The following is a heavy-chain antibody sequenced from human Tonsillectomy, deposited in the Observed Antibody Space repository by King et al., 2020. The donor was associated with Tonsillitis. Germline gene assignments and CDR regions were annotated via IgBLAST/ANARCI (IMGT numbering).Heavy chain of an antibody. CDR2: IKQDGSEK. CDR3: ARVVFSSSAGTSPVAY. J-gene: IGHJ4*02. V-gene: IGHV3-7*03. CDR1: GFTFSKYW. D-gene: IGHD6-13*01. Sequence: VQLVESGGGLVQPGGSLRLSCAASGFTFSKYWMSWVRQAPGKGLEWVANIKQDGSEKNSVDSVKGRLTISRDNAKNSLYMQMNSLRAEDTAVYYCARVVFSSSAGTSPVAYWGRGTLVTVPS.